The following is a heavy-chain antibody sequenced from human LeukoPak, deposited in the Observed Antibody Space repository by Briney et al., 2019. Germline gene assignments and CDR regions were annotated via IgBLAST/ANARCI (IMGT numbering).Heavy chain of an antibody. D-gene: IGHD3-22*01. V-gene: IGHV3-30*18. CDR3: AKGSAHYDSSGYYFFIPTADYFQH. CDR2: ISYDGSNK. CDR1: GFTFSSYG. Sequence: GGSLRLSCAASGFTFSSYGMHWVRQAPGKGLEWVAVISYDGSNKYYADSVKGRFTISRDNSKNTLYLQMNSLRAEDTAVYYCAKGSAHYDSSGYYFFIPTADYFQHWGQGTLVTVSS. J-gene: IGHJ1*01.